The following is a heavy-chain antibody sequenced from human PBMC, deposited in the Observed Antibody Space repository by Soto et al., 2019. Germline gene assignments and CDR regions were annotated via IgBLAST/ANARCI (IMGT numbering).Heavy chain of an antibody. D-gene: IGHD6-13*01. Sequence: SETLSINCTVSGSSIRSYYWSWIRQPPGKGLEWIGYIYYSGSTNYNPSLKSRVTISVDTSKNQFSLKLSSVTAADTAVYYCARDFTGYSSTWGQGTLVTVSS. CDR1: GSSIRSYY. J-gene: IGHJ4*02. V-gene: IGHV4-59*01. CDR3: ARDFTGYSST. CDR2: IYYSGST.